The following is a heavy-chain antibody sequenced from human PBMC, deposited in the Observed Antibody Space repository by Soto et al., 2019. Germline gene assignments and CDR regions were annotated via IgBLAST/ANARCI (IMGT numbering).Heavy chain of an antibody. Sequence: PSETLSLTCTVSGGSISSSSYYWGWIRQPPGKGLEWIGSIYYSGSTYYNPSLKSRVTISVDTSKNQFSLKLSSVTAADTAVYYCARQIVGYFDYWGQGTLVTVSS. V-gene: IGHV4-39*01. CDR2: IYYSGST. CDR1: GGSISSSSYY. CDR3: ARQIVGYFDY. D-gene: IGHD1-26*01. J-gene: IGHJ4*02.